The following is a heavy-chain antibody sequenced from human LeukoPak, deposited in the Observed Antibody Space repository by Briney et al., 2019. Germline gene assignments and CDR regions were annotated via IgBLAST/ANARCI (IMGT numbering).Heavy chain of an antibody. J-gene: IGHJ6*02. V-gene: IGHV4-31*03. CDR3: ASSLTYYYDSSGYSPYTYYYGMDV. Sequence: SQTLSLTCTVSGGSISSGGYYWSWIRQHPGKGLEWIGYIYYSGSTYYNPSLKSRVTISVDTSKNQFSLKLSSVTAADTAVYYCASSLTYYYDSSGYSPYTYYYGMDVWGQGTTVTVSS. CDR1: GGSISSGGYY. CDR2: IYYSGST. D-gene: IGHD3-22*01.